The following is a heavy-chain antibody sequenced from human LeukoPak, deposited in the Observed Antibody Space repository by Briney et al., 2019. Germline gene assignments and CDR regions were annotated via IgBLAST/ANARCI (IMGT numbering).Heavy chain of an antibody. CDR2: ISAYNGNT. D-gene: IGHD3-22*01. CDR3: ARVNARRGYYRYYFDY. V-gene: IGHV1-18*01. Sequence: GASVKVSCKASGYTFTSYGISWVRQAPGQGLEWMGWISAYNGNTNYAQKLQGRVTMTTDTSTSTAYMELRSLRSDDTAVYYCARVNARRGYYRYYFDYWGQGTLVTVSS. CDR1: GYTFTSYG. J-gene: IGHJ4*02.